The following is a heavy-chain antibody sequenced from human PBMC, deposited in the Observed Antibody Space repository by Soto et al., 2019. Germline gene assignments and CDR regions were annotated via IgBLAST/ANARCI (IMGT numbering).Heavy chain of an antibody. J-gene: IGHJ5*02. CDR3: VKSVDVYNWFDP. V-gene: IGHV4-39*01. CDR2: IYYSGST. Sequence: PSETLSLTCIVSGDSISSSSYYWGWIRQPPGKGLEWIGSIYYSGSTYYNPSLKSRVTISVDTSKNQFSLKLSSVTAADTAVYYCVKSVDVYNWFDPWGQGTLVTVSS. CDR1: GDSISSSSYY.